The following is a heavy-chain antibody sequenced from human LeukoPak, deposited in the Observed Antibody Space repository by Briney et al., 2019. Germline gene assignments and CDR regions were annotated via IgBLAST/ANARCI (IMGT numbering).Heavy chain of an antibody. CDR1: GYSFIDSY. V-gene: IGHV1-2*02. D-gene: IGHD2-8*01. J-gene: IGHJ3*01. CDR3: ARESPMTTNYAADV. CDR2: INPNSGST. Sequence: GASVKVSCKASGYSFIDSYIHLFRQAPGQGLEWMGWINPNSGSTKYAQKFQARVTMTRATSITTAYLDLSRLTSDDTALYYCARESPMTTNYAADVWGQGTMVTVSS.